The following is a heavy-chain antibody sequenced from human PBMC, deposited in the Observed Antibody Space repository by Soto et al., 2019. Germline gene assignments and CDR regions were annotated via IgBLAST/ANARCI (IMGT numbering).Heavy chain of an antibody. D-gene: IGHD3-22*01. CDR1: GYTFTSYG. Sequence: ASVKVSCKASGYTFTSYGISWLRQAPGQGLEWMGWISAYNGNTNYAQKLQGRVTMTTDTSTSTAYMELSSLRSEDTAVYYCARNYDSSGLQYYYYGMDVWGQGTTVTVSS. CDR3: ARNYDSSGLQYYYYGMDV. CDR2: ISAYNGNT. J-gene: IGHJ6*02. V-gene: IGHV1-18*01.